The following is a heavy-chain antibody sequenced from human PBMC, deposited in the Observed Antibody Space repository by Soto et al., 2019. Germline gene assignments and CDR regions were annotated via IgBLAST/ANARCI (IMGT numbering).Heavy chain of an antibody. Sequence: EVQLAESGGGLVQPGGSLRLSCAASGFTFSSHWMHWVRQAPGKGLVWVSRIIGDGNEITYADSVKGRFAISRDNARNTVILQMNGLRAEDMAVYYCVRGHVRGNDRHFDYWGKGTLVTVSS. CDR2: IIGDGNEI. CDR3: VRGHVRGNDRHFDY. J-gene: IGHJ4*02. CDR1: GFTFSSHW. V-gene: IGHV3-74*01. D-gene: IGHD3-16*02.